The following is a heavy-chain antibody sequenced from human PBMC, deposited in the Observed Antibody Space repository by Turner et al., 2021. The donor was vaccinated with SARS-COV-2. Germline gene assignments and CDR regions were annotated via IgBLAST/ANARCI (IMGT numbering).Heavy chain of an antibody. CDR3: ARHGSWNYDS. Sequence: EVQLVESGGGLVQPGGSLRLSCVGSGFTFSRYWMGWVRQAPGKGLERVANIKEDGTSKYYVDSVKGRITTSREKAENSVYLEMNSLRVEDKAVYYCARHGSWNYDSWGQGTLVTVSS. D-gene: IGHD1-7*01. J-gene: IGHJ5*01. V-gene: IGHV3-7*01. CDR2: IKEDGTSK. CDR1: GFTFSRYW.